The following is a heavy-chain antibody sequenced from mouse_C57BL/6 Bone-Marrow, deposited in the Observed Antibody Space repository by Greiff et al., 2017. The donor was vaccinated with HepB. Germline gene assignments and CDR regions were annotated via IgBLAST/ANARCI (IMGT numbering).Heavy chain of an antibody. CDR2: IHPNSGST. Sequence: QVQLQQPGAELVKPGASVKLSCKASGYTFTSYWMHWVKQRPGQGLEWIGMIHPNSGSTNYNEKFKSKATLTVDKSSSTAYMQLSNLTTEDSAVYYCEREDNGSSYYFDYWGRGTTLTVTA. D-gene: IGHD1-1*01. J-gene: IGHJ2*01. CDR3: EREDNGSSYYFDY. V-gene: IGHV1-64*01. CDR1: GYTFTSYW.